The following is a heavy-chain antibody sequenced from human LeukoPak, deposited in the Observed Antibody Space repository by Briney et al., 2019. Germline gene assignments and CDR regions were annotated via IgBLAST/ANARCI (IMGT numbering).Heavy chain of an antibody. Sequence: ASVKVSCKASGYTFTSYGISWVRQAPGQGLEWMGWISAYNGNTNYAQKLQGRVTMTTDTSTSTAYMELRSLGSDDTAVYYCARAGRSSTSAYDDYWGQGTLVTVSS. CDR1: GYTFTSYG. CDR3: ARAGRSSTSAYDDY. V-gene: IGHV1-18*04. D-gene: IGHD2-2*01. J-gene: IGHJ4*02. CDR2: ISAYNGNT.